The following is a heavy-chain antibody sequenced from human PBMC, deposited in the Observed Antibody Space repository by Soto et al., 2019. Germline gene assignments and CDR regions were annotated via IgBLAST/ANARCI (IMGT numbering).Heavy chain of an antibody. V-gene: IGHV3-23*01. J-gene: IGHJ4*02. CDR3: ARRGSGSYYDY. D-gene: IGHD1-26*01. Sequence: EVQLLESGGGLVQPGGSLRLSCAASGFTFSSYAMRWVRQAPGKGLEWVSAISGSGDSTYYADSVKGRFTISRDNSKNTLYLQMNSLRAEDTAKYYCARRGSGSYYDYWAREPWSPSPQ. CDR2: ISGSGDST. CDR1: GFTFSSYA.